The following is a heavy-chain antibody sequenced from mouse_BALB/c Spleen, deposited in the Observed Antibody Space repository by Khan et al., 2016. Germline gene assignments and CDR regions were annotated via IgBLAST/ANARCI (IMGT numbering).Heavy chain of an antibody. D-gene: IGHD1-2*01. Sequence: EVQLVESGPGLVKPSQSLSLTCTVTGYSITSDYAWNWIRQFPGNKLECMGYIRYSGSTTYNPSLKSRISITRDTSTNKFFLQLYSVTTEDTATYYCTRSPTATRSFDVWGAGTTVTVSA. CDR1: GYSITSDYA. V-gene: IGHV3-2*02. CDR3: TRSPTATRSFDV. J-gene: IGHJ1*01. CDR2: IRYSGST.